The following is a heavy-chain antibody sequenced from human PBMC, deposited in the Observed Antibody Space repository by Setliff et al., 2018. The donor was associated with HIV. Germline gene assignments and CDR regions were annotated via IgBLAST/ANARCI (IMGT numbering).Heavy chain of an antibody. V-gene: IGHV4-4*02. Sequence: SETLSLTCAVSGAPISSGHYWSWVRQPPGKGLEWIGEIYHSGSINHNPSLRSRVIMSVDKSKNQFSLRLTSVTAADTAVYYCARGDTTWPTQLLDVWGKGTTVTVSS. CDR3: ARGDTTWPTQLLDV. D-gene: IGHD2-2*01. J-gene: IGHJ6*03. CDR1: GAPISSGHY. CDR2: IYHSGSI.